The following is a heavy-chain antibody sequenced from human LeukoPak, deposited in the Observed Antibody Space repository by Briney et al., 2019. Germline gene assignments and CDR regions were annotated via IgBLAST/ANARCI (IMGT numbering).Heavy chain of an antibody. Sequence: GGSLRLSCAASGFTFSSYWMHWVRQAPGKGLVWVSRINSDGISTIYADSVKGRFTISRDNAKNTLYLQMNSLRAEDTAVYYCAREQQLVPDTFDPWGQGTLVTVSS. CDR1: GFTFSSYW. CDR3: AREQQLVPDTFDP. V-gene: IGHV3-74*01. CDR2: INSDGIST. J-gene: IGHJ5*02. D-gene: IGHD6-13*01.